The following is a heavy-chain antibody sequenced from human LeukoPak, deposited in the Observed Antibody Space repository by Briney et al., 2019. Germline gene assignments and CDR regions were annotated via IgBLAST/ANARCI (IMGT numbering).Heavy chain of an antibody. V-gene: IGHV4-34*01. CDR3: ARHHAYDYVWGSYPRGAFDI. CDR1: GGSFSGYY. D-gene: IGHD3-16*01. J-gene: IGHJ3*02. CDR2: INHSGST. Sequence: ETLSLTCAVYGGSFSGYYWSWIRQPPGKGLEWIGEINHSGSTNYNPSLKSRVTISVDTSKNQFSLKLSSVTAADTAVYYCARHHAYDYVWGSYPRGAFDIWGQGTMVTVSS.